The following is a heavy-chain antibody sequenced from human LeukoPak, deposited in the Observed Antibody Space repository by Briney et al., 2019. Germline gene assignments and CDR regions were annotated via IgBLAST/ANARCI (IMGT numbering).Heavy chain of an antibody. CDR3: ARAGRYYDSSGYPDY. J-gene: IGHJ4*02. D-gene: IGHD3-22*01. Sequence: GASVKVSCKASGYTFTSYYMHWVRQAPGQGLEWMGWINPNSGGTNYAQKLQGRVTMTTDTSTSTAYMELRSLRSDDTAVYYCARAGRYYDSSGYPDYWGQGILVTVSS. CDR2: INPNSGGT. CDR1: GYTFTSYY. V-gene: IGHV1-2*02.